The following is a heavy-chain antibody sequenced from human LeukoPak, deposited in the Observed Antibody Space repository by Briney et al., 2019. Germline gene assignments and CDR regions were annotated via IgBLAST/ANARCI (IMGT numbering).Heavy chain of an antibody. CDR1: GGSISSSSYY. CDR2: IKEDGSEK. V-gene: IGHV3-7*01. Sequence: ETLSLTCTVSGGSISSSSYYWGWVRQAPGKGLEWVANIKEDGSEKYYVDSVKGRFTISRDNAKNSLYLQMNSLRAEDTAVYYCARDGSESSGYYYALWGQGTLVTVSS. D-gene: IGHD3-22*01. J-gene: IGHJ4*02. CDR3: ARDGSESSGYYYAL.